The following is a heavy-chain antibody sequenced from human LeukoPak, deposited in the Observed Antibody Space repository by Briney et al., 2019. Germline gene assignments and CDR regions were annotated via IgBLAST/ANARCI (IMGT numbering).Heavy chain of an antibody. J-gene: IGHJ4*02. CDR1: GGSISSYY. CDR3: ARGQYYYDSGSFDY. D-gene: IGHD3-22*01. CDR2: IYYSGST. Sequence: SETLPLTCTVSGGSISSYYWSWIRQPPGKGLEWIGYIYYSGSTNYNPSLKSRVTISVDTSKNQFSLKLSSVTAADTAVYYCARGQYYYDSGSFDYWGQGTLVTVSS. V-gene: IGHV4-59*01.